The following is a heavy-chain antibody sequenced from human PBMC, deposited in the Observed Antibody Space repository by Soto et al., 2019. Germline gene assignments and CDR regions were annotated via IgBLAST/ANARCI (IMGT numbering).Heavy chain of an antibody. Sequence: GESLKISCKGSGYSFTSYWISWVRQMPGKGLEWMGRIDPSDSYTNYSPSFQGHVTISADKSIGTAYLQWSSLKASDTAMYYCAASGPREFDPWGQGTLVTVSS. V-gene: IGHV5-10-1*01. D-gene: IGHD3-16*01. CDR3: AASGPREFDP. CDR1: GYSFTSYW. CDR2: IDPSDSYT. J-gene: IGHJ5*02.